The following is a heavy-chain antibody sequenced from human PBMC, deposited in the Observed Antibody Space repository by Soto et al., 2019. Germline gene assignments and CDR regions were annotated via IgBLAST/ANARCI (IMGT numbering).Heavy chain of an antibody. CDR2: IYYSGST. Sequence: QLQLQESGPGLVKPSETLSLTCTASGGSISSSSYYWGWIRQPPGKGLEWIGNIYYSGSTYYNPSLKSRVTISVDTSKNQFSLKLSSVTAADTAVYYCAKYSGSEWDAFDIWGQGTMVTVSS. D-gene: IGHD5-12*01. CDR3: AKYSGSEWDAFDI. CDR1: GGSISSSSYY. J-gene: IGHJ3*02. V-gene: IGHV4-39*01.